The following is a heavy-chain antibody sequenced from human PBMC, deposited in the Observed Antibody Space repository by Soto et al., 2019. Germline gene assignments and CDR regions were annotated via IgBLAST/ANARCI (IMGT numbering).Heavy chain of an antibody. J-gene: IGHJ6*02. CDR3: ARQNRRIFRGVILTWGMDV. V-gene: IGHV4-59*08. CDR1: GDSISTYY. D-gene: IGHD3-10*01. Sequence: SETLSLTCTVSGDSISTYYWRWIRKPPGKGLEWIGNIYYSGNTNYNPSLKSRVTISVHTSKNQFSLKLTSVTAADTAVYYCARQNRRIFRGVILTWGMDVWGQGTTVTVSS. CDR2: IYYSGNT.